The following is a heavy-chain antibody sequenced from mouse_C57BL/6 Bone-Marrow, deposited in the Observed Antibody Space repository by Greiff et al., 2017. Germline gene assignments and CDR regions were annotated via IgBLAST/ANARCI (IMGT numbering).Heavy chain of an antibody. D-gene: IGHD2-4*01. V-gene: IGHV1-59*01. Sequence: QVQLQQPGAELVRPGTSVKLSCKASGYTFTSYWMHWVKQRPGQGLEWIGVIDPSDSYTNYNQKFKGKATLTVDTSSSTAYMQLSSLTSEDSAVYYGASSYYDYGGYYFDYWGQGTTLTVSS. CDR2: IDPSDSYT. CDR1: GYTFTSYW. J-gene: IGHJ2*01. CDR3: ASSYYDYGGYYFDY.